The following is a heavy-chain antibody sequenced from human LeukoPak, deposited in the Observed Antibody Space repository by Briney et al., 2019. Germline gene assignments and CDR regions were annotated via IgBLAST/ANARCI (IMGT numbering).Heavy chain of an antibody. J-gene: IGHJ5*02. V-gene: IGHV3-23*01. CDR2: IGADGVTT. CDR3: AKTWFGDLEIWFDP. CDR1: GFTFTSFP. D-gene: IGHD3-10*01. Sequence: PGGSLRLSCAASGFTFTSFPMSWVRRAPGKGLEYLSLIGADGVTTYYADSVKGRFTISRDNSNNTLYLQMNSLRAGDTAVYYCAKTWFGDLEIWFDPWGQGTLVTVSS.